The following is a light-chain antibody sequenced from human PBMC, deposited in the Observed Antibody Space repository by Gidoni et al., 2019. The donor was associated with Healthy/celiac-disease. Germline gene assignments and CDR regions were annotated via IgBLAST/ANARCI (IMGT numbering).Light chain of an antibody. CDR1: SSDVGGYNY. Sequence: QSALTQPPSASGSPGQSVTISCTGTSSDVGGYNYGSWSQQHPGKAPKLMIYEVSKRPAGVPDRFFGSKSGNTASLTVSGLQAEDEADYYCSSYAGTNTWVFGGGTKLTVL. CDR2: EVS. J-gene: IGLJ3*02. CDR3: SSYAGTNTWV. V-gene: IGLV2-8*01.